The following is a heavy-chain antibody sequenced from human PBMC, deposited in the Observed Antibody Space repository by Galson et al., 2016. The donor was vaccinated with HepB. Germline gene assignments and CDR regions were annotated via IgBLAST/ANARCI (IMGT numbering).Heavy chain of an antibody. CDR2: IDPSDSYT. CDR3: ARQGFCSGSNCRGDAFDI. D-gene: IGHD2-15*01. V-gene: IGHV5-10-1*01. Sequence: QSGAEVKKPGESLKISCKVSGYSFTKHWIDWVRQMPGKGLEWMGRIDPSDSYTTYGPTFQGHVTISTDRATTTASLQWSSLKVSDTGIYFCARQGFCSGSNCRGDAFDIWGQGTTVTASS. CDR1: GYSFTKHW. J-gene: IGHJ3*02.